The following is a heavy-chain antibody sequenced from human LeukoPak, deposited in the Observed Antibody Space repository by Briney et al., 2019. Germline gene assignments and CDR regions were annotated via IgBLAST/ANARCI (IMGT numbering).Heavy chain of an antibody. CDR3: ARQVGATAPLWLDY. D-gene: IGHD1-26*01. V-gene: IGHV3-66*04. J-gene: IGHJ4*02. Sequence: GGSLRLSCAASGFTVSSNCMSWVRQAPGKGLEWVSVIYSGGSTYYADSVKGRFTISRDNSKNTLYLQMNSLRAEDTAVYYCARQVGATAPLWLDYWGQGTLVTVSS. CDR2: IYSGGST. CDR1: GFTVSSNC.